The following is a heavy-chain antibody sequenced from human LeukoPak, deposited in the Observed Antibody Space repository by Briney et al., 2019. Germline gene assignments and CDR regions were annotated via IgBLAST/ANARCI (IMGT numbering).Heavy chain of an antibody. CDR2: MSPNSGDT. CDR3: ARGPPNWGYDY. Sequence: ALVKVSCKASGYTFTSYDFNWVRQATGQRPEWMGWMSPNSGDTGYAQKFQDRVTMTRNTSISTAYMELSSLRSDDTAVYYCARGPPNWGYDYWGPGTLVTVSS. V-gene: IGHV1-8*01. D-gene: IGHD7-27*01. CDR1: GYTFTSYD. J-gene: IGHJ4*02.